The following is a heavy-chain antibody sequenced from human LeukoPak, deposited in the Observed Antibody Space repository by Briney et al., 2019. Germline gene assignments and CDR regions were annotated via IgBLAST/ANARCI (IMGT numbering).Heavy chain of an antibody. CDR1: GGSISSYY. CDR3: ARVRRSDWLRAPIAFDI. J-gene: IGHJ3*02. Sequence: PSETLSLTCTVSGGSISSYYWSWIRQPPGKGLEWIGYIYYSGSTNYNPSLKSRVTISVDTSKNQFSLKLSSVTAADTAVYYCARVRRSDWLRAPIAFDIWGQGTMVTVSS. CDR2: IYYSGST. D-gene: IGHD3-9*01. V-gene: IGHV4-59*01.